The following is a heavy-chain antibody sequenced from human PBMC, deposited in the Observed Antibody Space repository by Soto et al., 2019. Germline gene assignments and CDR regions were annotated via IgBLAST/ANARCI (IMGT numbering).Heavy chain of an antibody. J-gene: IGHJ1*01. CDR3: ARHEYYYDSSGPTEYFQH. CDR2: IYPGDSDT. CDR1: GYSFTSYW. V-gene: IGHV5-51*01. D-gene: IGHD3-22*01. Sequence: GESLKISCKGSGYSFTSYWIGWVRQMPGKGPEWMGIIYPGDSDTRYSPSFQGQVTISADKSISTAYLQWSSLKASDTAMYYCARHEYYYDSSGPTEYFQHWGQGTLVTVSS.